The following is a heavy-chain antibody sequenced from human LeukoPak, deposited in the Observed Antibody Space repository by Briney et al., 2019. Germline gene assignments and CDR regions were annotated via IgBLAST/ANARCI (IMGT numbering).Heavy chain of an antibody. Sequence: PGGSLRLSCAASGFTFSNYAMSWVRQAPGKGLECVSSVSSSGGSTYYADSVKGRFTISRDKSQNTVYLQMNSLRADDTAVYYCAKGSYSSGWSFFDYWGQGTLVTVSS. CDR1: GFTFSNYA. V-gene: IGHV3-23*01. J-gene: IGHJ4*02. D-gene: IGHD6-19*01. CDR2: VSSSGGST. CDR3: AKGSYSSGWSFFDY.